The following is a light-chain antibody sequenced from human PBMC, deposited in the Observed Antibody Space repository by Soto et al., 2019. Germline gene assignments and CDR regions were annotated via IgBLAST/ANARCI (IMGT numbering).Light chain of an antibody. V-gene: IGLV4-60*02. CDR3: ANCYSTTHKV. Sequence: QSVLTQSSSASASLGSSVKLTCILSSGHSTYIIAWHQQQPGKAPRFLLTLDRSGSYNRGSGVPARFSGSSSGADRSLTISNLQFEDEGDYYCANCYSTTHKVFGGGTQLTVL. J-gene: IGLJ3*02. CDR2: LDRSGSY. CDR1: SGHSTYI.